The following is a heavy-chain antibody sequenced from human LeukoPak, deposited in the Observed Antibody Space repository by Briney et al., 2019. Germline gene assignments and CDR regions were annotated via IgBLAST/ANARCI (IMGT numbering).Heavy chain of an antibody. CDR1: GGSFSGYY. CDR2: INHSGST. D-gene: IGHD3-9*01. J-gene: IGHJ4*02. CDR3: ARLRYFDWLLSYYFDY. V-gene: IGHV4-34*01. Sequence: SETLSLTCAVYGGSFSGYYWSWIRQPPGKGLEWIGEINHSGSTNYNPSLKSRVTISVDTSKNQFSLKLSSVTAADTAVYYCARLRYFDWLLSYYFDYWGQGTLVTVSS.